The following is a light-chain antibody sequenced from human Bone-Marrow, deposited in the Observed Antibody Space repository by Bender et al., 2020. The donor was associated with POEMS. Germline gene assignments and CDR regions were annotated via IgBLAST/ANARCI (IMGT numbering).Light chain of an antibody. V-gene: IGLV1-44*01. Sequence: SNFGNNAANWYQHVPGTAPTLLIYSNNQRPSGVPDRFSASTSGTSASLAISGLHSDDEADYYCSSWDDSLNGWVFGGGTKLTVL. CDR3: SSWDDSLNGWV. CDR2: SNN. J-gene: IGLJ3*02. CDR1: SNFGNNA.